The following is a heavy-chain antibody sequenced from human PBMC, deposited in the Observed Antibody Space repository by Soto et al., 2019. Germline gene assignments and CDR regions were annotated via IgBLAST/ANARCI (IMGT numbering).Heavy chain of an antibody. D-gene: IGHD1-20*01. Sequence: GSLRLSCAASCFTFSSYAMSWVRQAPGMGPEWVSTISGSGGNTYYADSVKGRFTISRDNSKNTLYLQMNSLRVEDAALYYCVKRFPIPGGLYFDCWGKGTTVTVSS. J-gene: IGHJ4*03. CDR2: ISGSGGNT. CDR1: CFTFSSYA. CDR3: VKRFPIPGGLYFDC. V-gene: IGHV3-23*01.